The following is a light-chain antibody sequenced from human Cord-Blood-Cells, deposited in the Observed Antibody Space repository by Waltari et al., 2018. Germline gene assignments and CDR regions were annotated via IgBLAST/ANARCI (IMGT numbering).Light chain of an antibody. CDR3: QQYGSSWT. CDR2: GAS. J-gene: IGKJ1*01. CDR1: QSVSSSY. Sequence: EIVLTQSPGTLSLSLGDRATLACRASQSVSSSYLAWYQQKPGQAPRLLIYGASSRATGIPDRFSGSGSGTDFTLTISRLEPEDFAVYYCQQYGSSWTFGQGTKVEIK. V-gene: IGKV3-20*01.